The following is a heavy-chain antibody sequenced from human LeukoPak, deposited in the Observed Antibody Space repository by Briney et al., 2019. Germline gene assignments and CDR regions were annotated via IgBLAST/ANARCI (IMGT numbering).Heavy chain of an antibody. D-gene: IGHD7-27*01. Sequence: ASVKVSCKASGYTFTGYYMHWVRQAPGHGLEWMGWINPNSGGTNYAQKFQGRVTMTRDTSISTANMELSRLRSDDTAVYYCARVANWGSSPIDYWGQGTLVTVSS. V-gene: IGHV1-2*02. CDR2: INPNSGGT. CDR1: GYTFTGYY. J-gene: IGHJ4*02. CDR3: ARVANWGSSPIDY.